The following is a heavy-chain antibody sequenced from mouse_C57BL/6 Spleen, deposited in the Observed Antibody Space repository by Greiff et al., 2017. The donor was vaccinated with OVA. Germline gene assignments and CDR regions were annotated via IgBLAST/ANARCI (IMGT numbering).Heavy chain of an antibody. Sequence: QVQLKESGPGLVQPSQSLSITCTVSGFSLTSYGVHWVRQSPGKGLEWLGVIWSGGSTDYNAAFISRLSISKDNSKSQVFFKMNSLQADDTAIYYCARALYGNYVGFAYWGQGTLVTVSA. CDR3: ARALYGNYVGFAY. J-gene: IGHJ3*01. CDR2: IWSGGST. V-gene: IGHV2-2*01. CDR1: GFSLTSYG. D-gene: IGHD2-1*01.